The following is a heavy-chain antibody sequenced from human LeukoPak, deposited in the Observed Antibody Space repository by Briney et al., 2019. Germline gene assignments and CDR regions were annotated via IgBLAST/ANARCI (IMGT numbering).Heavy chain of an antibody. CDR1: GYTFTNYN. Sequence: GASVKVSCKASGYTFTNYNINWVRQATGQGLEWMGWMNPNSGNTGYAQKFQGRVTMTRNTAITTAYMELSSLRSEDTAVYYCAREVAHYYDSSGSFDLWGRGTLVTVSS. V-gene: IGHV1-8*01. CDR2: MNPNSGNT. CDR3: AREVAHYYDSSGSFDL. J-gene: IGHJ2*01. D-gene: IGHD3-22*01.